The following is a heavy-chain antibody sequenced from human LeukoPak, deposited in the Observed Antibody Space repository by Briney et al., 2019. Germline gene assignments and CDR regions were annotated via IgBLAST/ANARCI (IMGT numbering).Heavy chain of an antibody. Sequence: SQTPSLTCAISGDSVSSNSAAWNWIRRSPSRGLEWLGRTYYRSKWYNDYALSVKSRITVNPDTSKNQFSLQLNSVTPEDTAVYYCARGSNLYSSSWYFDYWGQGTLVTVSS. CDR3: ARGSNLYSSSWYFDY. CDR1: GDSVSSNSAA. V-gene: IGHV6-1*01. D-gene: IGHD6-13*01. CDR2: TYYRSKWYN. J-gene: IGHJ4*02.